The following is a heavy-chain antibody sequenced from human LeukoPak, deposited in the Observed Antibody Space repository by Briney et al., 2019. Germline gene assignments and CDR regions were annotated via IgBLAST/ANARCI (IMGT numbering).Heavy chain of an antibody. Sequence: GGSLRLSCAASGFTFSSYAMSWVRQAPGKGLEWVSTISGSGGNTYYADSVQGRFTFSRDNSKNTLYLQMNSLRVEDTAVYYCAKGCGETCYSDFDHWGQGTLVTVSS. CDR3: AKGCGETCYSDFDH. D-gene: IGHD2-15*01. CDR1: GFTFSSYA. CDR2: ISGSGGNT. J-gene: IGHJ4*02. V-gene: IGHV3-23*01.